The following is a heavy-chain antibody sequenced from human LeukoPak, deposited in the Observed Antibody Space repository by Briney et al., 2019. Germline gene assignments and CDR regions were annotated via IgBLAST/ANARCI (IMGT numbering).Heavy chain of an antibody. Sequence: PSETLSLTCAVYGGSFSGYYWSWVRQPPGKGLEWIGEINHSGSTNYNPSLKRRVTISVDTSKNQFSLKLSSVTAADTAVYYCARSLYYYDSSGYRPYNWFDPWAREPWSPSPQ. V-gene: IGHV4-34*01. CDR2: INHSGST. CDR3: ARSLYYYDSSGYRPYNWFDP. J-gene: IGHJ5*02. CDR1: GGSFSGYY. D-gene: IGHD3-22*01.